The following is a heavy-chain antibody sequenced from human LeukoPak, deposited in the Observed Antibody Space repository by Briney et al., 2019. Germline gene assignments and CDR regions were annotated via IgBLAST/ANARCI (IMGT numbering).Heavy chain of an antibody. V-gene: IGHV3-30*02. J-gene: IGHJ3*02. CDR2: IRYDGSNK. CDR3: ARTDRITIFGVVKRNAFDI. Sequence: GGSLRLSCAASGFTFSSYGMHWVRQAPGKGLEWVAFIRYDGSNKYYADSVKGRFTISRDNSKNTLYLQMNSLRAEDTAVYYCARTDRITIFGVVKRNAFDIWGQGTMVTVSS. CDR1: GFTFSSYG. D-gene: IGHD3-3*01.